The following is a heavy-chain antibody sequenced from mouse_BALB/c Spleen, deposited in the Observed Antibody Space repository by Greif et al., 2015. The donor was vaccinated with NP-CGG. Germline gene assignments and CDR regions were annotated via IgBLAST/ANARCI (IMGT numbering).Heavy chain of an antibody. CDR1: GYTFSSYW. CDR2: ILPGSGST. V-gene: IGHV1-9*01. Sequence: QVQLQQSGAELMKPGASVKISCKATGYTFSSYWIEWVKQRPGHGLEWIGEILPGSGSTNYNEKFKGKATFTADTSSNTAYMQLSSLTSEDSAVYYCARLGSYDGYYPFAYWGQGTLVTVSA. CDR3: ARLGSYDGYYPFAY. D-gene: IGHD2-3*01. J-gene: IGHJ3*01.